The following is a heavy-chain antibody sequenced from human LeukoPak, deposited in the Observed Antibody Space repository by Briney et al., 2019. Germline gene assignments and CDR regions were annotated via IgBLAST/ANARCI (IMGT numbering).Heavy chain of an antibody. CDR3: ASGKYNWNDDAFDI. V-gene: IGHV3-11*04. J-gene: IGHJ3*02. CDR2: ISSSGSTI. CDR1: GFTFSDYY. D-gene: IGHD1-1*01. Sequence: GGSLRLFCAASGFTFSDYYMSWIRQAPGKGLELGSYISSSGSTIYYADSVKGRFTISRDNAKNSLYLQMNSLRAEDTAVYYCASGKYNWNDDAFDIWGQGTMVTVSS.